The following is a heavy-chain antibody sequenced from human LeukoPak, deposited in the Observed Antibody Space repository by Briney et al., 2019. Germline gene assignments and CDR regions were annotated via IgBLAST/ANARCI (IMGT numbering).Heavy chain of an antibody. Sequence: SETLSLTCAVYGGPFSGYYWSWIRQPPRKGLEWIGEINHSGSTNYNPSLKSRVTISVDTSKNQFSLKLSSVTAADTAVYYCARGLLYYFDYWGQGTLVTVSS. CDR1: GGPFSGYY. V-gene: IGHV4-34*01. J-gene: IGHJ4*02. CDR2: INHSGST. CDR3: ARGLLYYFDY.